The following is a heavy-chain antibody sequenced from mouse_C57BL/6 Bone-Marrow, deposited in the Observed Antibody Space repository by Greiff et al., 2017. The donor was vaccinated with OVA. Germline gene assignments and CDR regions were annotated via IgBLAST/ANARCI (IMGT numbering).Heavy chain of an antibody. V-gene: IGHV1-39*01. CDR3: AFYYGSSYKDFDV. CDR1: GYSFTDYN. Sequence: EVQPQQSGPELVKPGASVKISCKASGYSFTDYNMNWVKPSNGKSLEWIGVIYPYYGTTSYNQKFKGKATLTVDQSSSTAYMQLNSLTSEGSAVYYCAFYYGSSYKDFDVWGTGNTVTVSS. J-gene: IGHJ1*03. CDR2: IYPYYGTT. D-gene: IGHD1-1*01.